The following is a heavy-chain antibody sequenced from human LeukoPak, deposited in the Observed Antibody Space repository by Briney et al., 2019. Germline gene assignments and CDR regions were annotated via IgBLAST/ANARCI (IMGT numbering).Heavy chain of an antibody. D-gene: IGHD3-3*01. CDR1: GGSFSGYY. CDR2: INHSGST. CDR3: ARGGISAVDGVVIKYYYYYYGMDV. V-gene: IGHV4-34*01. Sequence: SETLPLTCAVYGGSFSGYYWSWIRQPPGKGLEWIGEINHSGSTNYNPSLKSRVTISVDTSKNQFSLKLSSVTAADTAVYYCARGGISAVDGVVIKYYYYYYGMDVWGQGTTVTVSS. J-gene: IGHJ6*02.